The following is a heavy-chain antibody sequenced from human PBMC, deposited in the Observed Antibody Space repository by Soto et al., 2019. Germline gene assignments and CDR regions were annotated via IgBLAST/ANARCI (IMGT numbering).Heavy chain of an antibody. CDR1: GGTFSSYA. CDR3: ARDVGLSNLLLRLTGWFDP. Sequence: QVQLVQSGAEVKKPGSSVKVSCKASGGTFSSYAISWVRQAPGQGLEWMGGIIPIFGTANYAQKFQVRVTITADKSTSTAYMELSSLRSEDTAVYYCARDVGLSNLLLRLTGWFDPWGQGTLVTVSS. D-gene: IGHD2-15*01. CDR2: IIPIFGTA. V-gene: IGHV1-69*06. J-gene: IGHJ5*02.